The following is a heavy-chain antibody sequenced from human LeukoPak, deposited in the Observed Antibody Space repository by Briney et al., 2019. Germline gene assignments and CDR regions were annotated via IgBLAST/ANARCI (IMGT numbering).Heavy chain of an antibody. CDR1: GFTFSSYA. V-gene: IGHV3-23*01. Sequence: GGSLRLSCAASGFTFSSYAMSWVRQAPGKGLEWVSAIYGSGGRTYSADSVRGRVTISRDNSKNTLYLQMNSLRAEDTAVYYCPKISAAYLPDSSSDVSFVYWGQGTLVTVSS. CDR2: IYGSGGRT. D-gene: IGHD6-6*01. J-gene: IGHJ4*02. CDR3: PKISAAYLPDSSSDVSFVY.